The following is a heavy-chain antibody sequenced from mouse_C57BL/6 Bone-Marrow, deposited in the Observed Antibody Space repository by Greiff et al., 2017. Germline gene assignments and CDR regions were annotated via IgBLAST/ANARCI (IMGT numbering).Heavy chain of an antibody. D-gene: IGHD1-1*01. CDR3: ARYYYGRGDY. CDR2: INPSSGYT. J-gene: IGHJ2*01. CDR1: GYTFTSYT. V-gene: IGHV1-4*01. Sequence: LQESGAELARPGASVKMSCKASGYTFTSYTMHWVKQRPGQGLEWIGYINPSSGYTKYNQKFKDKATLTADKSSSTAYMQLSSLTSEDSAVYYCARYYYGRGDYWGQGTTLTVSS.